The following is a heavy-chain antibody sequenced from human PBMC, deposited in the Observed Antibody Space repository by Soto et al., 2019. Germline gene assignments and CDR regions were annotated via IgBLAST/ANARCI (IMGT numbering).Heavy chain of an antibody. D-gene: IGHD3-9*01. CDR1: GSSISSGGYS. CDR3: ARTAYDILTGYIEPYYYYGMDV. Sequence: SDTLSLTCAVSGSSISSGGYSWSLIRQPPGKGLEWIGYIYHSGSTYYNPSLKSRVTISVDRSKNQFSLKLSSVTAADTAVYYCARTAYDILTGYIEPYYYYGMDVWGQGTTVT. CDR2: IYHSGST. J-gene: IGHJ6*02. V-gene: IGHV4-30-2*01.